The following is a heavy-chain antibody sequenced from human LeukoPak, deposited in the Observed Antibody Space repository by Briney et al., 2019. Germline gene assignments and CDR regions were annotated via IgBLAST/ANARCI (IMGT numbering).Heavy chain of an antibody. J-gene: IGHJ4*02. CDR3: VRGTPGDY. V-gene: IGHV3-30-3*01. CDR2: ISYDGSNK. D-gene: IGHD2-15*01. CDR1: GFTFSSYA. Sequence: GGSLRLSCAASGFTFSSYAMHWVRQAPGKGLEWVAVISYDGSNKYYADSVKGRFTVSRDNAKNTLYLQMNSLRVEDTAVYYCVRGTPGDYWGQGTLVTVSS.